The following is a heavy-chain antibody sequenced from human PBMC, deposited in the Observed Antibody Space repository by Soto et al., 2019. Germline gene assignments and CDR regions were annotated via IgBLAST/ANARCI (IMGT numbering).Heavy chain of an antibody. V-gene: IGHV1-3*01. CDR3: ARDQGPIAVAGTAKNWFDP. D-gene: IGHD6-19*01. Sequence: GASVKVSCKASGYTFTSYAMHWVRQAPGQRLEWMGWINAGNGNTKYSQKFQGRVTITRDTSASTAYMELSSLRSEDTAVYYCARDQGPIAVAGTAKNWFDPWGQGTLVTVSS. J-gene: IGHJ5*02. CDR1: GYTFTSYA. CDR2: INAGNGNT.